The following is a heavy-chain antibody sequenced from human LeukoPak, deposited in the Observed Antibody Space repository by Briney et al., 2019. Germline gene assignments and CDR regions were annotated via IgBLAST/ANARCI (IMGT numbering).Heavy chain of an antibody. CDR3: ARLGSGSFGN. D-gene: IGHD3-10*01. J-gene: IGHJ4*02. CDR1: GGSISSSSYY. Sequence: NSSETLSLTCTVSGGSISSSSYYWAWIRQPPGKGLEWIGSIYYSGSTYYNPSLKSRVTISVDTSKNQFSLKLSSVNAAETAVYYCARLGSGSFGNWGQGTLVTVSS. CDR2: IYYSGST. V-gene: IGHV4-39*01.